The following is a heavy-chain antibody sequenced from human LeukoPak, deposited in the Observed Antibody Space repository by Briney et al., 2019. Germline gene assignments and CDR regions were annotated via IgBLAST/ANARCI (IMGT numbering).Heavy chain of an antibody. CDR2: IYYSVRT. V-gene: IGHV4-59*01. J-gene: IGHJ6*03. Sequence: SETLSLTCTVSGGSISSYYWSWIRQPPGKGLEWIGYIYYSVRTNYNPSLKSRVTISVDTSKNQFSLKLSSVTAADTAVYYCARSAVLGGDDYYYYYYMDVWGKGTTVTVSS. CDR3: ARSAVLGGDDYYYYYYMDV. CDR1: GGSISSYY. D-gene: IGHD2-21*02.